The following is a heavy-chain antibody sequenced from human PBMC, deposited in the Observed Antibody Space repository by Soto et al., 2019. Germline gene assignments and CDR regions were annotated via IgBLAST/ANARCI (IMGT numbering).Heavy chain of an antibody. J-gene: IGHJ6*02. D-gene: IGHD4-4*01. V-gene: IGHV3-72*01. CDR2: TRNKANSYTT. CDR3: AREDYRYYYGMDV. Sequence: HPGGSLRLSCAASGFTFSDHYMDWVRQAPGKGLEWVGRTRNKANSYTTEYAASVKGRFTISRDDSKNSLYLQMNSLKTEDTAVYYCAREDYRYYYGMDVWGQGTTVTVSS. CDR1: GFTFSDHY.